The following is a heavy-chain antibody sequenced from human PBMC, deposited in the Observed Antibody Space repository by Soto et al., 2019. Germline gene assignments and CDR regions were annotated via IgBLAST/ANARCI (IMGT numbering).Heavy chain of an antibody. CDR1: AASFSKYY. D-gene: IGHD3-16*01. J-gene: IGHJ4*02. CDR2: IYFNGNT. V-gene: IGHV4-59*01. Sequence: SGTLSLTXTVSAASFSKYYWTWIRQPPGKGLEWIGYIYFNGNTKYNPSLEGRLTISIDTSKKEFSLKLTSVTAADAAVYYCASVTFGGIVLAHWGQGTLVTVSS. CDR3: ASVTFGGIVLAH.